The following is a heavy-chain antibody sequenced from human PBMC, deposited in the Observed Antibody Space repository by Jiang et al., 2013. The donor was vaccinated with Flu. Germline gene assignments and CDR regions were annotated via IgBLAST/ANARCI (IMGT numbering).Heavy chain of an antibody. J-gene: IGHJ6*03. CDR2: IHHSGNT. V-gene: IGHV4-4*02. D-gene: IGHD3-3*01. CDR1: GGSITSSNW. Sequence: GPGLVKPSGTLSLICAVSGGSITSSNWWNWVRQPPGKGLEWIGEIHHSGNTNYNPSLKSRVTISVDTSKNQFSLKLSSVTAADTAVYYCARVPTVRWSGYPQGYYYYYYMDVWGKGTTVTVSS. CDR3: ARVPTVRWSGYPQGYYYYYYMDV.